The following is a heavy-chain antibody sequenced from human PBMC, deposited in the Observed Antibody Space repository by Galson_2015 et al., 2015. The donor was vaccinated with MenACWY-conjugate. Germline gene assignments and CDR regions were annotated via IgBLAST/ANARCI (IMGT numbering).Heavy chain of an antibody. J-gene: IGHJ1*01. V-gene: IGHV4-59*01. D-gene: IGHD4-17*01. CDR3: ARDLGPTTGGSAEYFQH. Sequence: ETLSLTCTVSGGSMRNYYWSWIRQPPGKGLEWIGYIYYSGSTNYNPSLKSRVTISVDTSKNQFPLKLSSVTAADTAVYYCARDLGPTTGGSAEYFQHWGQGTLVTVSS. CDR1: GGSMRNYY. CDR2: IYYSGST.